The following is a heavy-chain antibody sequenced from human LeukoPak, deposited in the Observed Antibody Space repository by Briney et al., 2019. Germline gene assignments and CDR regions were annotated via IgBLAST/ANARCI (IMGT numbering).Heavy chain of an antibody. CDR3: ARDGEAMVRGVISEHYYYYYGMDV. CDR1: VYTFTSYG. V-gene: IGHV1-18*01. Sequence: ASVTVSFKASVYTFTSYGISWVRQAPGQGLEWMGWISAYNGNTNYAQKLQGRVTMTTDTSTSTAYMELRSLRSDDTAVYYCARDGEAMVRGVISEHYYYYYGMDVWGQGTTVTVSS. J-gene: IGHJ6*02. D-gene: IGHD3-10*01. CDR2: ISAYNGNT.